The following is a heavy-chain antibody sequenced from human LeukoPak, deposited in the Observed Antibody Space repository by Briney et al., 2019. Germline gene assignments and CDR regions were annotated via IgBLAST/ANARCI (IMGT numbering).Heavy chain of an antibody. V-gene: IGHV3-11*01. CDR1: GFNFSDHY. CDR3: ARSKRTYDY. Sequence: GGSLRLSCAVSGFNFSDHYMTWIRQAPGRGLEWVSYISNRGYSKYYADPVKGRFTISRDNSNNSLYLQMNSLRAEDTAVYFCARSKRTYDYWGQGTLVTVSS. J-gene: IGHJ4*02. CDR2: ISNRGYSK.